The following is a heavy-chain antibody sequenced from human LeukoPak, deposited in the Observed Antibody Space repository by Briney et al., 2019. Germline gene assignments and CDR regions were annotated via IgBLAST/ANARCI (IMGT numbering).Heavy chain of an antibody. CDR1: GYSFTSYW. CDR2: IDPSDSYT. Sequence: GESLKISCKGSGYSFTSYWISWVRQMPGKGLEWMGRIDPSDSYTNYSPSFQGHVTISAGKSISTAYLQWSSLKASDTAMYYCARHCSSTSCSFDYWGQGTLVTVSS. D-gene: IGHD2-2*01. J-gene: IGHJ4*02. V-gene: IGHV5-10-1*01. CDR3: ARHCSSTSCSFDY.